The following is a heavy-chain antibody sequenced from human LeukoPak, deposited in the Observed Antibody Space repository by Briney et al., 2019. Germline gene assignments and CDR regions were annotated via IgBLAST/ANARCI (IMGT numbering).Heavy chain of an antibody. CDR3: ARDGGRDYYYGMDV. V-gene: IGHV6-1*01. CDR2: TYYRSEWYN. D-gene: IGHD3-16*01. J-gene: IGHJ6*02. CDR1: GDSVSSNNAA. Sequence: SQTLSLTCAISGDSVSSNNAAWNWIRQSPSRGLEWLGRTYYRSEWYNDYAVSVKSRITINPDTSKNQFSLLLNSVTPEDTAVYFCARDGGRDYYYGMDVWGQGTTVTVSS.